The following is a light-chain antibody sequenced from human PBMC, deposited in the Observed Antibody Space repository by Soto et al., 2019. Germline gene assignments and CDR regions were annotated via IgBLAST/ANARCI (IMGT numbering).Light chain of an antibody. CDR1: QSVSSNY. CDR2: AAS. Sequence: EIVLTQSPGTLSLSPGERATISCRARQSVSSNYLAWYQQKPGQAPRRLIYAASNRASGIPDRFGGSGSGTDFTLTVSRLEPEEFAVYYCQQYGSAPWTFGQGTKVEI. V-gene: IGKV3-20*01. CDR3: QQYGSAPWT. J-gene: IGKJ1*01.